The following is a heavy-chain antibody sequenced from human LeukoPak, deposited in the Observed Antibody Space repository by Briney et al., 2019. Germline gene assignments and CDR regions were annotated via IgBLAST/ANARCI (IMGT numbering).Heavy chain of an antibody. D-gene: IGHD3-22*01. CDR2: IYYSGST. Sequence: TSETLSLTCTVSGGSISSYYWSWIRQPPGKGLEWIGYIYYSGSTNYNPSLKSRVTISVDTSENQFSLKLSSVTAADTAVYYCARETYYYDSGDNYFDYWGQGTLVTVSS. CDR3: ARETYYYDSGDNYFDY. V-gene: IGHV4-59*01. CDR1: GGSISSYY. J-gene: IGHJ4*02.